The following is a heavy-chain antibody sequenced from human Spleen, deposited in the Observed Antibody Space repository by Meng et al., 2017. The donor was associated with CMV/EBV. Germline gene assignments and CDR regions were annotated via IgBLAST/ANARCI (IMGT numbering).Heavy chain of an antibody. V-gene: IGHV3-66*02. D-gene: IGHD5-24*01. Sequence: CAASALTVSENYMSWVRQAPGKGLEWVSVIYRGGGTYYTDSVKGRFTISRDNSKNTLYLQMNSLRAEDTAVYYCASCSDGYKYWVYWGPGTLVTVSS. J-gene: IGHJ4*02. CDR2: IYRGGGT. CDR3: ASCSDGYKYWVY. CDR1: ALTVSENY.